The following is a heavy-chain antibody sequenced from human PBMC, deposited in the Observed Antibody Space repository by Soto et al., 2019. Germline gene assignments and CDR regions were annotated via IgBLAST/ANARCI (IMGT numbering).Heavy chain of an antibody. CDR1: GGTFSSYT. CDR3: ASPRGDYSSSWFDP. CDR2: IIPILGIA. Sequence: QVQLVQSGAEVKKPGSSVKVSCKASGGTFSSYTISWVRQAPGQGLEWMGRIIPILGIANYAQKFQGRVTITADKSTSTDCMELSRLRSEDTAVYYCASPRGDYSSSWFDPWGQGTLFTVSS. D-gene: IGHD6-19*01. V-gene: IGHV1-69*02. J-gene: IGHJ5*02.